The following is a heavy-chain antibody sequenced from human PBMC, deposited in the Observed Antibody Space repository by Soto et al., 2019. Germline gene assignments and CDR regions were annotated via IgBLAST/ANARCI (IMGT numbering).Heavy chain of an antibody. CDR2: IYHSGST. V-gene: IGHV4-4*02. CDR1: GGSISSSNW. CDR3: ARVLGNDAFDI. D-gene: IGHD3-3*02. J-gene: IGHJ3*02. Sequence: QVQLQESGPGLVKPSGTLSLTCAVSGGSISSSNWWSWVRQPPGKGLEWIGEIYHSGSTNYNPSLNCRVTIAVDKSKNQFSLKLSSVTAADTAVYYCARVLGNDAFDIWGQGTMVTVSS.